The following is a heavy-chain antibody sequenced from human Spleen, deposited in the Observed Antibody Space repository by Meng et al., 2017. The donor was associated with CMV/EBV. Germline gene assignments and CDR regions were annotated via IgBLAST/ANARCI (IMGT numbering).Heavy chain of an antibody. Sequence: ASVKVSCKASGYTFTSYDINWVRQATGQGLEWMGWMNPNSGNTGYAQKFQGRVTMTRNTSISTAYMELSSLRSEDTAVYYCARDRGGIGHYYGMDVWGQGTTVTVSS. D-gene: IGHD3-10*01. CDR2: MNPNSGNT. CDR3: ARDRGGIGHYYGMDV. V-gene: IGHV1-8*01. CDR1: GYTFTSYD. J-gene: IGHJ6*02.